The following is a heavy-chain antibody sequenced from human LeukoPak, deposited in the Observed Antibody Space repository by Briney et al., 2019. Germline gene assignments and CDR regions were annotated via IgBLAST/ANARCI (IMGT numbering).Heavy chain of an antibody. CDR3: ARSAYCYDSSGYYIDAFDI. Sequence: SETLSLTCTVSGGSISSGGYYWSWIRQHPGKGLEWIGYVYYSGSTYYNPSLKSRVTISVDTSKNQFSLKLSSVTAADTAVYYCARSAYCYDSSGYYIDAFDIWGQGTMVTVSS. D-gene: IGHD3-22*01. CDR1: GGSISSGGYY. J-gene: IGHJ3*02. CDR2: VYYSGST. V-gene: IGHV4-31*03.